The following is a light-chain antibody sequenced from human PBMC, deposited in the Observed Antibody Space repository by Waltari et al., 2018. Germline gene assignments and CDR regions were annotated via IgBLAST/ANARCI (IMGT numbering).Light chain of an antibody. CDR1: QTVSKSY. CDR3: QQYASSPLT. Sequence: ENVLTQSPGALSLSPGERATLSCRASQTVSKSYLAWFQQKPGQPPSRLIEDASNRATGIPDRFSGSGSGTDFNLTINRLEPEDFAVYYCQQYASSPLTFGGGTKVEIK. CDR2: DAS. V-gene: IGKV3-20*01. J-gene: IGKJ4*01.